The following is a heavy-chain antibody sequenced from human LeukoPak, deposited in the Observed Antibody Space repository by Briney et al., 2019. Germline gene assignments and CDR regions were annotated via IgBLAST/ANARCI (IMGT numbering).Heavy chain of an antibody. D-gene: IGHD1-1*01. CDR1: GYIFTNYW. V-gene: IGHV5-51*01. CDR3: ARPTTNWYFDS. Sequence: GESLKISCKASGYIFTNYWIGWVSQMPGKGLEWMGIVYPGDSDARYSPSFQGQVTFSADKSISTAFLQWSSLKASDTAMYYCARPTTNWYFDSWGQGTLLTVSS. CDR2: VYPGDSDA. J-gene: IGHJ4*02.